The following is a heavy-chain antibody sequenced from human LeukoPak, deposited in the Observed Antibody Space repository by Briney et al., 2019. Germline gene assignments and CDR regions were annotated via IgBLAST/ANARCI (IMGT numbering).Heavy chain of an antibody. V-gene: IGHV3-30*02. J-gene: IGHJ4*02. CDR2: ISYDGNMK. CDR1: GFIFSSYG. D-gene: IGHD6-19*01. Sequence: PGGSLRLSCAASGFIFSSYGMHWVRQAPGKALEWVSYISYDGNMKDYADSVKGRFTVSRDNSKNTLFLQMNSLRAEDTAVYYCAKESSGGWYFDYWGQGTLVTVSS. CDR3: AKESSGGWYFDY.